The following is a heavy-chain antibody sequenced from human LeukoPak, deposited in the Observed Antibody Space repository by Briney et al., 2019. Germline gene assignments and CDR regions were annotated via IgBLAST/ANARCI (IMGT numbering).Heavy chain of an antibody. CDR2: IYYSGST. CDR3: ARHGSFGSGTHPLDS. CDR1: GGSISSYY. Sequence: SETLSLTCTVSGGSISSYYWSWIRQPPGKGLEWIGYIYYSGSTNYNPSLKSRVTISVDTSKNQFSLKLSSVTAADTAVYYCARHGSFGSGTHPLDSWGQGILVTVSS. V-gene: IGHV4-59*01. D-gene: IGHD3-10*01. J-gene: IGHJ4*02.